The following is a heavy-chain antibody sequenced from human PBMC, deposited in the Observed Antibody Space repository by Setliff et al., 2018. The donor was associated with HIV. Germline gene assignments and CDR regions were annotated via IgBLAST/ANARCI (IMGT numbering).Heavy chain of an antibody. J-gene: IGHJ4*01. CDR2: INHSGST. CDR1: GGSFSAYH. Sequence: PSETLSLTCAVYGGSFSAYHWSWIRQTPGKGLEWLGEINHSGSTAYNLALGSRVSMSIDTSKNQFSLKLTSVTAADTAIYYCARGRDYSGSWFRPFYLDFWGHGNLVTVSS. V-gene: IGHV4-34*01. CDR3: ARGRDYSGSWFRPFYLDF. D-gene: IGHD2-21*01.